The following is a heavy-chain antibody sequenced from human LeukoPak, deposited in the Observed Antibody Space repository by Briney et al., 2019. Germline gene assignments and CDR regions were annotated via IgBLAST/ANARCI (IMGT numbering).Heavy chain of an antibody. V-gene: IGHV5-51*01. CDR3: ARFDGSSGTRYWYFDL. D-gene: IGHD6-19*01. Sequence: GESLKISCKGSGYSFTNYWIGWVRQMPGKGLEWMGVIYPGDSDTRYSPPFQGQVIISADKSISTAYLQWSSLKASDTAMYYCARFDGSSGTRYWYFDLWGRGTLVTVSS. CDR1: GYSFTNYW. J-gene: IGHJ2*01. CDR2: IYPGDSDT.